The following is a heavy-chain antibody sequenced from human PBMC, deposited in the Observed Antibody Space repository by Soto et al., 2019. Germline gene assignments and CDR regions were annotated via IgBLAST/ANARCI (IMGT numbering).Heavy chain of an antibody. CDR3: ARQGYTGVY. V-gene: IGHV4-39*01. CDR2: IYYSGST. Sequence: SETLSLTCTVSGGSISSSSYYWGWVRQPPGKGLEWIGSIYYSGSTYYNPSLKSRVTISVDTSKNQFSLKLSSVTAADTAVYYCARQGYTGVYWGQGTLVTVSS. D-gene: IGHD7-27*01. CDR1: GGSISSSSYY. J-gene: IGHJ4*02.